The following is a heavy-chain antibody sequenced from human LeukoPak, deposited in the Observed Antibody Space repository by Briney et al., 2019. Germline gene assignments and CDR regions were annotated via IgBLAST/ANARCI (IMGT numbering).Heavy chain of an antibody. J-gene: IGHJ3*02. CDR2: IKQDGSEK. D-gene: IGHD1-7*01. CDR1: GFTFSSYW. CDR3: ARDPTAYNWNYEGAFDI. Sequence: PGGSLRLSCAASGFTFSSYWMSWVRQAPGKGLEWVANIKQDGSEKYYVDSVKGRFTISRDNAKNSLYLQMNSLRAEDTAVYYCARDPTAYNWNYEGAFDIWGQGTMVTVSS. V-gene: IGHV3-7*01.